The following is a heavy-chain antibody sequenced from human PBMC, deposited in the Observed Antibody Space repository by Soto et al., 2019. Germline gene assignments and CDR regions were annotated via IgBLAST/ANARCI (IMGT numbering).Heavy chain of an antibody. D-gene: IGHD6-13*01. CDR2: IIPIFGTA. V-gene: IGHV1-69*13. CDR1: GGTFSSYA. J-gene: IGHJ5*02. Sequence: GASVKVSCKASGGTFSSYAISWVRQAPGQGLEWMGGIIPIFGTANYAQKFQGRVTITADESTSTAYMELSSLRSEDTAVYYCASGRASSSWYDGWFDPWGQGTLVTVTS. CDR3: ASGRASSSWYDGWFDP.